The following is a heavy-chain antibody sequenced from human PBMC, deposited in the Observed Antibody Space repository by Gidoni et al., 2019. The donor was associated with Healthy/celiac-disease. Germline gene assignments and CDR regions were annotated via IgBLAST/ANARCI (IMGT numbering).Heavy chain of an antibody. CDR3: ARRVIAAAGSWYFDY. J-gene: IGHJ4*02. CDR1: GGALRSYY. V-gene: IGHV4-59*01. CDR2: IYYSGST. D-gene: IGHD6-13*01. Sequence: QVQLQESGPGLVKPSETLSLTCPVSGGALRSYYLSWIRQPPGKGLEWIGYIYYSGSTNYNPSRKSRVTIAVDTSKNQFSLKLSSLTAADTAVYYCARRVIAAAGSWYFDYWGQGTLVTVSS.